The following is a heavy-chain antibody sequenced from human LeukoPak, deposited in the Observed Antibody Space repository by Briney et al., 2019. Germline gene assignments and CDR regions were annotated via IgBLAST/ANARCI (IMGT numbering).Heavy chain of an antibody. D-gene: IGHD3-9*01. V-gene: IGHV4-4*07. CDR2: VHRSGDT. J-gene: IGHJ6*02. Sequence: SETLSLTCSVSGGSISSYYWSWIRQPAGKGLEWIGRVHRSGDTNYNPSLKSRLTMSVETSKNQISLRLRSVSAADTTVYYCARDDFEYSVHYGMDVWGQGTTVTVSS. CDR1: GGSISSYY. CDR3: ARDDFEYSVHYGMDV.